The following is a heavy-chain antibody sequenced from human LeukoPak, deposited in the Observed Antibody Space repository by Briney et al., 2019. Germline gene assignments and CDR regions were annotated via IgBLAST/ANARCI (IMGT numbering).Heavy chain of an antibody. V-gene: IGHV3-15*01. CDR2: IKSKTDGGTT. J-gene: IGHJ6*03. Sequence: PGGSLRLSCAASGFTFSNAWMSWVRQAPGKGLEWVGRIKSKTDGGTTDYAAPVKVRFAISRDDSKNTLYLQMNSLKTEDTAVYYCTTVGRYYYYYYMDVWGKGTTVTVSS. CDR1: GFTFSNAW. CDR3: TTVGRYYYYYYMDV.